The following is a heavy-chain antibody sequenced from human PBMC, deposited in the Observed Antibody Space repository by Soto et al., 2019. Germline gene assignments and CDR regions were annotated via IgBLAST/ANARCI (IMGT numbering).Heavy chain of an antibody. Sequence: QVQLQESGPGLVKPSETLSLTCTVSGGSVSSGSYYWSCIRQPPVKGLEWIGYIYYSGSTNYNPSLKSRVTISVDTSKNQFSLKLSSVTAADTAVYYCARENIQLWSAFEYWGQGTLVTVSS. V-gene: IGHV4-61*01. J-gene: IGHJ4*02. CDR1: GGSVSSGSYY. CDR3: ARENIQLWSAFEY. D-gene: IGHD5-18*01. CDR2: IYYSGST.